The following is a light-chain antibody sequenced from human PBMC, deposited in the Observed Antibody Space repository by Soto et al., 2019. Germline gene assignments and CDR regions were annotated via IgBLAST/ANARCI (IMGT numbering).Light chain of an antibody. Sequence: QSVLTQPPSVSGAPGQRVTISCTGSSSNVGAGYDVYWYQQLPGTAPKLLIYDSSNRPSGVPDRFSGSKSGTSGSLAITGLQAEDEADYYCQSFDSRLSVVVFGGGTKLTVL. CDR3: QSFDSRLSVVV. V-gene: IGLV1-40*01. CDR1: SSNVGAGYD. J-gene: IGLJ2*01. CDR2: DSS.